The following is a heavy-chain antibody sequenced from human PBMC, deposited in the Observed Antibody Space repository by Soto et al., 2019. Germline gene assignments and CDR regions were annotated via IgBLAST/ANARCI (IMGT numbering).Heavy chain of an antibody. V-gene: IGHV1-58*02. D-gene: IGHD3-3*01. Sequence: SVKVSCKASGFTFTSSAMQWVRQARGQRLEWIGWIVVGSGNTNYAQKFQERVTITRDMSTSTAYMELSSLRSEDTAVYYCARGNGEWPSYPYYYYYYMDVWGKGTTVTVSS. CDR3: ARGNGEWPSYPYYYYYYMDV. CDR2: IVVGSGNT. CDR1: GFTFTSSA. J-gene: IGHJ6*03.